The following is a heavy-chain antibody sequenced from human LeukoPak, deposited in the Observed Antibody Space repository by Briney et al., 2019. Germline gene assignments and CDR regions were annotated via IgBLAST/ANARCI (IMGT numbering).Heavy chain of an antibody. D-gene: IGHD1-26*01. J-gene: IGHJ4*02. Sequence: PGGSLRLSCAASGFTFSSYGMHWVRQAPGKGLEWVAVIWYDGSSKYHADSVKGRFTISRDNSKNTLYLQMNSLRAEDTAVYYCARDLRPHLVGAPDYWGQGTLVTVSS. CDR3: ARDLRPHLVGAPDY. V-gene: IGHV3-33*01. CDR1: GFTFSSYG. CDR2: IWYDGSSK.